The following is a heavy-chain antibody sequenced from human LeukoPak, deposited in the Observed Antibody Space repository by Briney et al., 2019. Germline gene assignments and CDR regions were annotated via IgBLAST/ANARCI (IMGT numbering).Heavy chain of an antibody. CDR2: IIPIFGTA. V-gene: IGHV1-69*05. D-gene: IGHD4-17*01. CDR1: GGTFSSYA. CDR3: ARARDDYGEYHAFDI. Sequence: GSSVKVFCKASGGTFSSYAISWVRQAPGQGLEWMGRIIPIFGTANYAQKFQGRVTITTDESTSTAYMELSSLRSEDTAVYYCARARDDYGEYHAFDIWGQGTMVTVSS. J-gene: IGHJ3*02.